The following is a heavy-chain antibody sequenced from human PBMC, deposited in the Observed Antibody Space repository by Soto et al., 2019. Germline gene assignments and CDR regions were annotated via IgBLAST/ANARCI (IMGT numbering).Heavy chain of an antibody. CDR3: ARDRLFRSSWNDVGY. J-gene: IGHJ4*02. CDR1: GFTFSSYG. Sequence: GGSLRLSCAASGFTFSSYGMHWVRQAPGKGLEWVAVIWYDGSNKYYADSVKGRFTISRDNSKNTLYLQMNSLRAEDTAVYYCARDRLFRSSWNDVGYWGQGTLVTVSS. D-gene: IGHD1-20*01. V-gene: IGHV3-33*01. CDR2: IWYDGSNK.